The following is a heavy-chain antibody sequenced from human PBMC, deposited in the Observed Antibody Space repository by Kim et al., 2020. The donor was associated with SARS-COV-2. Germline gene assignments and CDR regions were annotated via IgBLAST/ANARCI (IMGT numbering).Heavy chain of an antibody. CDR1: GGSVNSRSYY. CDR2: IYNSGST. Sequence: SETLSLTCTVSGGSVNSRSYYWGWIRQPPGNGLEWIGSIYNSGSTFYSPSLKSRVTISVDTSNNQFSLNVSSVTAADTAVYYCARQEGKREYSGNFGYWGQGTLVTVSS. CDR3: ARQEGKREYSGNFGY. D-gene: IGHD6-6*01. V-gene: IGHV4-39*01. J-gene: IGHJ4*02.